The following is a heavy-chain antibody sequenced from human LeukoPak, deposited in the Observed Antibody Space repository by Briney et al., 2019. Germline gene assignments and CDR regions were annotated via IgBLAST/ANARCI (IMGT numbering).Heavy chain of an antibody. CDR2: IRYDGSNK. CDR3: ANGAVTTENDAFDI. J-gene: IGHJ3*02. Sequence: PGGSLRLSCAASGFTFSSYGMHWVRQAPGKGLEWVAFIRYDGSNKYYADSVKGRFTISRDNSKNTLYLQMNSLRAEDTAVYYCANGAVTTENDAFDIWGQGTMVTVSS. CDR1: GFTFSSYG. D-gene: IGHD4-11*01. V-gene: IGHV3-30*02.